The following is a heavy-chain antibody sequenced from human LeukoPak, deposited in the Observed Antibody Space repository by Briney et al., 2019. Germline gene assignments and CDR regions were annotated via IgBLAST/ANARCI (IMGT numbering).Heavy chain of an antibody. CDR3: ARYSATGNYFDY. CDR2: IYTSGST. CDR1: GGSISSYY. Sequence: SETLSLTCTVSGGSISSYYWSWIRQPAGKGLEWIGRIYTSGSTNCNPSLKSRVTMSVDTSKNQFSLKLSSVTAADTAVYYCARYSATGNYFDYWGQGTLVTVSS. V-gene: IGHV4-4*07. J-gene: IGHJ4*02. D-gene: IGHD1-1*01.